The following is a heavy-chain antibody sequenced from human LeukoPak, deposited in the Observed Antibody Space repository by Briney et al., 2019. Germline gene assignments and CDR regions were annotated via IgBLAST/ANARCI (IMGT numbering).Heavy chain of an antibody. D-gene: IGHD3-10*01. CDR3: ASPYGSGSKYPYYFDF. Sequence: GESLKISCKGSGYSFNNYWIGWVRQTPGKGLEWMGIIYPGDSATRYSPSFQGQVTISADKSISTAYLQWSSLKASDTAMYYCASPYGSGSKYPYYFDFWGQGTLVTVSS. CDR2: IYPGDSAT. CDR1: GYSFNNYW. V-gene: IGHV5-51*01. J-gene: IGHJ4*02.